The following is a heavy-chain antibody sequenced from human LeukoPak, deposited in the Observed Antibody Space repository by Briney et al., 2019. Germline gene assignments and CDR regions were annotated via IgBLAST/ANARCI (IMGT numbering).Heavy chain of an antibody. CDR3: ARAPAYCGGDCYFY. V-gene: IGHV1-2*06. CDR1: GYIFTDYY. D-gene: IGHD2-21*02. J-gene: IGHJ4*02. CDR2: INPNNGGT. Sequence: ASVKVSCKASGYIFTDYYMHWVRQAPGQGLEWMGRINPNNGGTYYSQKFQGRVTMTRDTSITTAYMELSRLRSDDTAVYYCARAPAYCGGDCYFYRGQGTLVTVSS.